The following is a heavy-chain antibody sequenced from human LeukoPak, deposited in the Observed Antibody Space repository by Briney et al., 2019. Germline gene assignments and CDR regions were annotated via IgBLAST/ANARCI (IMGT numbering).Heavy chain of an antibody. D-gene: IGHD3-3*01. Sequence: ASVKVSCKASGYTFTSYDINWVRQATGQGLEWMGWMNPNSGNTGYAQKFQGRVTMTRNTSISTAYMELSSLRSEDTAVYYCARGGVTSQEAPPKYYDFWSGYLNYYYYYYYMDVWGKGTTVTVSS. V-gene: IGHV1-8*01. CDR1: GYTFTSYD. CDR2: MNPNSGNT. CDR3: ARGGVTSQEAPPKYYDFWSGYLNYYYYYYYMDV. J-gene: IGHJ6*03.